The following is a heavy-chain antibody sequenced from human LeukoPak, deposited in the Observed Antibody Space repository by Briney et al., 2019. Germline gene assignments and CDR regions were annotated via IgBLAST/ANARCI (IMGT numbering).Heavy chain of an antibody. CDR2: IIPMLDTA. V-gene: IGHV1-69*13. CDR1: GYTFTSYG. D-gene: IGHD5-24*01. J-gene: IGHJ4*02. CDR3: ARENWRDGYVGSK. Sequence: GASVKVSCKASGYTFTSYGISWVRQAPGQGLEWMGGIIPMLDTANYAQKFQGRVTITADESTSTAYMELSSLRSEDTAVYYCARENWRDGYVGSKWGQGTLVTVSS.